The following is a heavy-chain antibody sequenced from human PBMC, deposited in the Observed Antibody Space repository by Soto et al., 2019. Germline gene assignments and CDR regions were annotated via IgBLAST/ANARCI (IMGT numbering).Heavy chain of an antibody. D-gene: IGHD6-13*01. CDR2: ISSNSAYI. CDR1: GFTFRSFT. V-gene: IGHV3-21*01. Sequence: GGSLRLFCAASGFTFRSFTMNWVRQAPWKGLEWVSTISSNSAYIYYTDALRGRFTISRDNAKNSLHRQMNSLRAEDTAVYYCTRDASRDSSARGWFDPWGPGTLVTVSS. J-gene: IGHJ5*02. CDR3: TRDASRDSSARGWFDP.